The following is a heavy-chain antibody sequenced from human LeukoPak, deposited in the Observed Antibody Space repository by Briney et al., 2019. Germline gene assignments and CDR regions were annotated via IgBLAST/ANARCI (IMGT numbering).Heavy chain of an antibody. Sequence: GGSLRLSCAVSGFTFSDYYMTWIRQAPGKGLEWVSYISGTGRTIYYADSVKGRFTISRDNAKNSLYLQMNSLRDEDTAVYFCARDRCSSTSCYGGAFDIWGQGTMVTVSS. CDR1: GFTFSDYY. D-gene: IGHD2-2*01. J-gene: IGHJ3*02. V-gene: IGHV3-11*04. CDR3: ARDRCSSTSCYGGAFDI. CDR2: ISGTGRTI.